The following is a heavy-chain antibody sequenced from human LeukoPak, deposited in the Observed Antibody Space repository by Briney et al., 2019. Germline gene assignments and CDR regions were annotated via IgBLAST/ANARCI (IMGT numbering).Heavy chain of an antibody. CDR1: GFTFSSYA. CDR3: ARRAGAYSHPYDY. V-gene: IGHV3-23*01. CDR2: INGSGGST. Sequence: PGGSLRLSCAASGFTFSSYAMSWVRQAPGKGLEWVSDINGSGGSTYYADSVKGRFTISRDNSKNTLYLQMNSLRAEDTAVYYCARRAGAYSHPYDYWGQGTLVTVPS. J-gene: IGHJ4*02. D-gene: IGHD4/OR15-4a*01.